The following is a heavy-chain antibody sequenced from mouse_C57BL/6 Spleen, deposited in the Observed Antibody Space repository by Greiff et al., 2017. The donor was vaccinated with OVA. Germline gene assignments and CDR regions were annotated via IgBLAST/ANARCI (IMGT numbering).Heavy chain of an antibody. CDR1: GYTFPSYW. D-gene: IGHD1-1*01. V-gene: IGHV1-55*01. CDR2: IYPGSGST. CDR3: ARSYYGSSHEWFAY. J-gene: IGHJ3*01. Sequence: VQLQQPGAELVKPGASVKMSCKASGYTFPSYWLTWVKQRPGQGLEWIGDIYPGSGSTNYNEKFKSKATLTVDTSSSTAYMQLSSLTSEDSAVYYCARSYYGSSHEWFAYWGQGTLVTVSA.